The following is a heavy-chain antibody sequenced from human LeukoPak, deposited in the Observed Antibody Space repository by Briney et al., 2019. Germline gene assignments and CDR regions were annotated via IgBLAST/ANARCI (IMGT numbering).Heavy chain of an antibody. V-gene: IGHV3-43*01. CDR1: GFTFDDYT. J-gene: IGHJ3*02. D-gene: IGHD1-26*01. CDR3: ARVNSGLDAFDI. Sequence: GGSLRLSCAASGFTFDDYTMHWVRQAPGKGLEWVSLISWDGGSTYYADSVKGRFIISRDDSKDTLYLQMNRLRAEDTAVYYCARVNSGLDAFDIWGQGTMVTVSS. CDR2: ISWDGGST.